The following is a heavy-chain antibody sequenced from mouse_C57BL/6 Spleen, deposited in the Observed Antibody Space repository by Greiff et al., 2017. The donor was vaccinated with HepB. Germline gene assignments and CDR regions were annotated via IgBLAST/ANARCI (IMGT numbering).Heavy chain of an antibody. V-gene: IGHV1-64*01. J-gene: IGHJ3*01. CDR3: ARPGGDYASWFAY. CDR2: IHPNSGST. Sequence: QVQLQQPGAELVKPGASVKLSCKASGYTFTSYWMHWVKQRPGQGLEWIGMIHPNSGSTNYNEKFKSKATLTVDTASSTAYMQLSSLTSEDSAVSYCARPGGDYASWFAYWGQGTLVTVSA. CDR1: GYTFTSYW. D-gene: IGHD2-4*01.